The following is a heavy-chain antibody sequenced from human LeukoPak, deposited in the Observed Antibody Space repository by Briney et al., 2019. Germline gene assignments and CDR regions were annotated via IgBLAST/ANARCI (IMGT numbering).Heavy chain of an antibody. J-gene: IGHJ4*02. CDR3: AREGGTTVVMRPHYFDY. CDR2: TNPNSGVT. CDR1: GYTLTGYY. Sequence: ASVRVSCKPSGYTLTGYYMHWVRQAPGQGLEWMGWTNPNSGVTHYAQNFQGRVTMTRDTSISTAYMELCSLRSDDTAVYYCAREGGTTVVMRPHYFDYWGQGTLVTVSS. D-gene: IGHD4-23*01. V-gene: IGHV1-2*02.